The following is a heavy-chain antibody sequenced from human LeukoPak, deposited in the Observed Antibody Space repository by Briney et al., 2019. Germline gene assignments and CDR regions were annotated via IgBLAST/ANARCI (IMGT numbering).Heavy chain of an antibody. CDR1: GFTFSSYA. D-gene: IGHD3-10*01. CDR3: AKDLRYYYGSGSYYYYGMDV. V-gene: IGHV3-23*01. CDR2: ISGSGGST. Sequence: GGSLRLSCAASGFTFSSYAMSWVRQAPGKGLEWVSAISGSGGSTYYADSVKGRFTISRDNSKNTLYLQMNSLRAEDTAVYCCAKDLRYYYGSGSYYYYGMDVWGQGTTVTVSS. J-gene: IGHJ6*02.